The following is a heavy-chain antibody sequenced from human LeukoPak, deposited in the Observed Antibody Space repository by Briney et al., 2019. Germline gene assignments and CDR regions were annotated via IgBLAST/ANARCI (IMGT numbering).Heavy chain of an antibody. CDR1: GDTFTGSY. J-gene: IGHJ3*02. Sequence: RASLKVSCMASGDTFTGSYMHCGRQAPGQGLEWMGWINPNSGGTNYAQKFHGRVTMTRDTSISTAYMELSRLRSDDTAVYYCASWTGDAFDIWGQGTMVTVSS. CDR2: INPNSGGT. CDR3: ASWTGDAFDI. V-gene: IGHV1-2*02. D-gene: IGHD1-1*01.